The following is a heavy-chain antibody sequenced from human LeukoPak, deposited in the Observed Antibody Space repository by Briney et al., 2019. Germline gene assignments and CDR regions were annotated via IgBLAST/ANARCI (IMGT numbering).Heavy chain of an antibody. CDR1: GYIFSHFY. CDR2: INPSGDST. Sequence: ASVKVSCKASGYIFSHFYMHWVRQSPGQGLEWMGIINPSGDSTNYAQKFQGRVTMTRDTSTNTLYMELSSLRSEDTAVYYCARDLCQEAPFDYWGQGTLVTVSS. CDR3: ARDLCQEAPFDY. J-gene: IGHJ4*02. V-gene: IGHV1-46*01.